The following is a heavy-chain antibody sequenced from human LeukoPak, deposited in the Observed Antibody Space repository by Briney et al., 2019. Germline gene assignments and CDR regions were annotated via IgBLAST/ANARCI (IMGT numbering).Heavy chain of an antibody. CDR2: ISYTGAT. CDR3: AREGTKWADENWFDP. Sequence: SETLSLTCSVSGGSVDSNYYYWGWIRQPPGKGLEWIGSISYTGATHYSPSLESRVTISLDTSKNQFSLKLASVTPADTAVYYCAREGTKWADENWFDPWGQGSLVIVSS. J-gene: IGHJ5*02. D-gene: IGHD1-26*01. CDR1: GGSVDSNYYY. V-gene: IGHV4-39*07.